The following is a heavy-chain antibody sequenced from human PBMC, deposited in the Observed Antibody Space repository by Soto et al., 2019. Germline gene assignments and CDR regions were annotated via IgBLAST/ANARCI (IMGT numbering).Heavy chain of an antibody. CDR3: ARKGPVFDAFDI. V-gene: IGHV3-53*01. Sequence: GGSLRLSCAASGFTVSSNYMSWVRQAPGKGLEWVSVIYSGGSTYYTDSVKGRFTISRDNSKNTLYLQMNSLRAEDTAVYYCARKGPVFDAFDIWGQGTMVTVSS. J-gene: IGHJ3*02. CDR2: IYSGGST. CDR1: GFTVSSNY.